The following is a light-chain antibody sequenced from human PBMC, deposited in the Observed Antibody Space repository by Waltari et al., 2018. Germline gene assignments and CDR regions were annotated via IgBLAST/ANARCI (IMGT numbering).Light chain of an antibody. CDR1: QSLLHSNGYTF. CDR2: LGS. V-gene: IGKV2-28*01. J-gene: IGKJ1*01. Sequence: DIVMTPFPLPLPFSPGGTASLPCTSSQSLLHSNGYTFLDWYLQKPGQSPQLLIYLGSNRASGVPDRFSGSGSGTDFTLKISRVEAEDVGVYYCMQARQTPWTFGQGTKVEIK. CDR3: MQARQTPWT.